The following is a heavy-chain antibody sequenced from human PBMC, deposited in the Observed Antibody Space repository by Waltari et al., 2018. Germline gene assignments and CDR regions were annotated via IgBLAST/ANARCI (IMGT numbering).Heavy chain of an antibody. CDR3: ARSPKYDYVWGSSRLFDY. D-gene: IGHD3-16*01. CDR1: GGSISSSSYY. CDR2: IYYSGST. Sequence: QLQLQESGPGLVKPSETLSLTCTVSGGSISSSSYYWGWIRPPPGKGLEWIGSIYYSGSTYYNPSLKSRVTISVDTSKNQFSLKLSSVTAADTAVYYCARSPKYDYVWGSSRLFDYWGQGTLVTVSS. J-gene: IGHJ4*02. V-gene: IGHV4-39*01.